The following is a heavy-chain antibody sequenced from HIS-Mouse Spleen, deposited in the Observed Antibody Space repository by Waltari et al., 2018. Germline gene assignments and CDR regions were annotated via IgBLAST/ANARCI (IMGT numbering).Heavy chain of an antibody. CDR1: GVTFSSYA. D-gene: IGHD2-2*01. J-gene: IGHJ4*02. CDR2: IDPILGIA. V-gene: IGHV1-69*04. Sequence: QVQLVQSGAEVKKPGSSVKVSCKASGVTFSSYAISWVRQAPGQGLEWMGRIDPILGIANYAQKFQGRVTITADKSTSTAYMELSSLRSEDTAVYYCARCSPVVPAASSLDYWGQGTLVTVSS. CDR3: ARCSPVVPAASSLDY.